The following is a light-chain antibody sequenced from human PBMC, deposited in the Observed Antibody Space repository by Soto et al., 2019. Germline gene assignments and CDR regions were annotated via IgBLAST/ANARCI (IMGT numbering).Light chain of an antibody. CDR2: LEGSGNY. CDR3: ETWDSNFVV. Sequence: QLVLTQSSSASASLGSSVKLTCTLSSGHNSYIIAWHQHQPGKAPRYLMKLEGSGNYNKGSGVPDRFSGSSSGADRYLTISNLQSEDEADYYCETWDSNFVVFGGWTKLTVL. J-gene: IGLJ2*01. CDR1: SGHNSYI. V-gene: IGLV4-60*03.